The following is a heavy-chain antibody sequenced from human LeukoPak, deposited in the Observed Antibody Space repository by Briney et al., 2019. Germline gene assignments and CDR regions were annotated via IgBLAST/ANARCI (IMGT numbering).Heavy chain of an antibody. J-gene: IGHJ4*02. Sequence: PGGSLRLSCAASGFTFSGSAIHWVRQASGKGLQWVGRIRSKANTYATAYAASVKGRFTISRDDSKNTAYLQMNSLKMEDTAVYYRTRSLVDDYGGNSPYYFDSWGQGALVTVSS. CDR3: TRSLVDDYGGNSPYYFDS. V-gene: IGHV3-73*01. CDR2: IRSKANTYAT. D-gene: IGHD4-23*01. CDR1: GFTFSGSA.